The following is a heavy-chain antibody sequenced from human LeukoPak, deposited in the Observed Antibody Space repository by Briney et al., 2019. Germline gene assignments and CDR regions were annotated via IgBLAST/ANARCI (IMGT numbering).Heavy chain of an antibody. Sequence: GRSLRLSCAASGFTFSDFGMHWVRPAPGKGLESVAVISHDGNSKYSADSVKGRFTISRDNAKNSLYLQMNSLRAEDTAVYYCARDPRRTGTVDYWGQGTLVTVSS. D-gene: IGHD1/OR15-1a*01. J-gene: IGHJ4*02. CDR3: ARDPRRTGTVDY. CDR2: ISHDGNSK. CDR1: GFTFSDFG. V-gene: IGHV3-30*03.